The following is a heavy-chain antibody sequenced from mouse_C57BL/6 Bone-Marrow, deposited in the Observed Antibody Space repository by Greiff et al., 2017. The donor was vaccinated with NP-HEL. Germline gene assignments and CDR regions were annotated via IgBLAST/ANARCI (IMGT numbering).Heavy chain of an antibody. D-gene: IGHD4-1*01. Sequence: VQLQQSGAELVKPGASVKLSCTASGFNIKDYYMHWVKQRTEQGLEWIGRIDPEDGETNYAQKFQGKATITADTSSNTAYLQLSSLTSEDTAVYYCASLLGDYWGQGTTLTGSS. CDR3: ASLLGDY. V-gene: IGHV14-2*01. J-gene: IGHJ2*01. CDR1: GFNIKDYY. CDR2: IDPEDGET.